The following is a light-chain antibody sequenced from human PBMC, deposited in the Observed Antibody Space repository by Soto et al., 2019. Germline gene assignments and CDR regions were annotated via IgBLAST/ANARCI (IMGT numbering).Light chain of an antibody. Sequence: ETLMTQSPGTLSVSLWERATLSCRASQSVSIHLAWYQQKPGQAPRLLIYDTSTRATGIPARFSGSGSGTEFTLTISSLQSEDFAVYYCQQYSNWPPITFGQGTRLEIK. CDR3: QQYSNWPPIT. CDR2: DTS. CDR1: QSVSIH. J-gene: IGKJ5*01. V-gene: IGKV3-15*01.